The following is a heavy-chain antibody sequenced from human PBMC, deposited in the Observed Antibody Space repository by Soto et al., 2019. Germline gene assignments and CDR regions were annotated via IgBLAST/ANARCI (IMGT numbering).Heavy chain of an antibody. CDR3: ARAAWGLWFGYMDV. CDR1: GFSVGGNY. V-gene: IGHV3-53*04. Sequence: EVQLVESGGGLVQPGGSLRLSCAASGFSVGGNYMSWVRQAPGKGLEWVSVLYSGGTTYYADSVRGRFTISRHNSKNTRYLQMTALRGEDTAVYYCARAAWGLWFGYMDVWGKGTTVTVSS. CDR2: LYSGGTT. D-gene: IGHD3-10*01. J-gene: IGHJ6*03.